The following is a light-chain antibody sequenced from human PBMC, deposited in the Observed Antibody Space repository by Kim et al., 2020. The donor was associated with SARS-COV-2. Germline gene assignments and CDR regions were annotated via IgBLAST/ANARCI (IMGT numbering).Light chain of an antibody. CDR1: EVGDKN. Sequence: SSSSRQSTSISCFRAEVGDKNAGRKQQKPGLSPVQYFYQDSKRPSGTRERVSGSKSGNTATLTTNGTQAMDVADFYCQAWDSSTLVFGEGTQVT. J-gene: IGLJ2*01. CDR3: QAWDSSTLV. CDR2: QDS. V-gene: IGLV3-1*01.